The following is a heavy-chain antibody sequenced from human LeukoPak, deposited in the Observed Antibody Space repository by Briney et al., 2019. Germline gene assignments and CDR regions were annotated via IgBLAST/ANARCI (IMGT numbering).Heavy chain of an antibody. CDR1: GFAFSRYS. D-gene: IGHD4-17*01. Sequence: PGGSLRLSCAASGFAFSRYSMNWVRQAPGKGLEWVSSISYSGPHMFYADSVRGRFTISRDNAENSLFQQMNSLRAEDTAVYFCASNDYRDEGIDSWGQGTLVTVSS. J-gene: IGHJ4*02. V-gene: IGHV3-21*01. CDR2: ISYSGPHM. CDR3: ASNDYRDEGIDS.